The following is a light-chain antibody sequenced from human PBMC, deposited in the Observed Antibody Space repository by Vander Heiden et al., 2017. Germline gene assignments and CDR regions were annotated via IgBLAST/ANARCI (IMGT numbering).Light chain of an antibody. V-gene: IGLV3-21*03. Sequence: SYVLTQPPSVSVAPGKTARITCGGNNIENKSVPWYQQKPGQAPVLVVYDDSDRPSGIPERFSGSNSGNTATLTISRVEAGDEADYYCQVWDSSSDHYVFGTGTKVTVL. CDR2: DDS. CDR3: QVWDSSSDHYV. J-gene: IGLJ1*01. CDR1: NIENKS.